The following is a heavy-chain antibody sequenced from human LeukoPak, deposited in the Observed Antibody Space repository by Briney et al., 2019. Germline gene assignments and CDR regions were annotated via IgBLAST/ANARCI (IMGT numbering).Heavy chain of an antibody. CDR1: GGSISGYY. V-gene: IGHV4-59*01. D-gene: IGHD5-24*01. J-gene: IGHJ4*02. CDR3: ARDFDDGYNLALDY. Sequence: PSETLSHTCTVSGGSISGYYWSWIRQPPGKGLEWIGYIYYSGSTNYNPSLKSRVTISVDTSKNQFSLKLSSVTAADTAVYYCARDFDDGYNLALDYWGQGTLVTVSS. CDR2: IYYSGST.